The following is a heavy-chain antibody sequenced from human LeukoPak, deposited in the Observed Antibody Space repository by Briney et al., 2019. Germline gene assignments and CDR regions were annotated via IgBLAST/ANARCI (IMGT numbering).Heavy chain of an antibody. D-gene: IGHD3-22*01. Sequence: GGSLRLSCEASGFTFSSYGMPWVRQAPGKGLEWVASILFDGSNEYYVESVKGRFTISRDNAKNSLYLQMNSLRAEDTALYYCAKDSHYDSSGYYLRLGWFDPWGQGTLVTVSS. CDR3: AKDSHYDSSGYYLRLGWFDP. J-gene: IGHJ5*02. CDR1: GFTFSSYG. CDR2: ILFDGSNE. V-gene: IGHV3-30*18.